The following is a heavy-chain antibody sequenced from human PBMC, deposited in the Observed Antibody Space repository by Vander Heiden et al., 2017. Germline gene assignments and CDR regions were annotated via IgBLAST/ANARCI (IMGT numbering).Heavy chain of an antibody. CDR2: ISYDGSNK. Sequence: QVQLVESGGGVVQPGRSLRLSCAASGFTFSSYAMHWVRQAPGKGLEWVAVISYDGSNKYYADSVKGRFTISRDNSKNTLYLQMNSLRAEDTAVYYCARVSDYEALYYYYYYGMDVWGQGTTVTVSS. CDR3: ARVSDYEALYYYYYYGMDV. D-gene: IGHD4-17*01. CDR1: GFTFSSYA. V-gene: IGHV3-30-3*01. J-gene: IGHJ6*02.